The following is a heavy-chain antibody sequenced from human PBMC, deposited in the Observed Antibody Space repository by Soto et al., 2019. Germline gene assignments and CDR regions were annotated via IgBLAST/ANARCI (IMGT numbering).Heavy chain of an antibody. J-gene: IGHJ4*02. CDR2: IYYSGST. Sequence: SETLSLTCSVSGGSISSSSYYWGWIRQPPGKGLEWIGSIYYSGSTYYNPSLKSRVTISVDTSKNQFSLKLSSVTAADTAVYYCARHPGGGDYIWGSYRSKINYYFDYWGQGTLVTFSS. CDR1: GGSISSSSYY. D-gene: IGHD3-16*02. V-gene: IGHV4-39*01. CDR3: ARHPGGGDYIWGSYRSKINYYFDY.